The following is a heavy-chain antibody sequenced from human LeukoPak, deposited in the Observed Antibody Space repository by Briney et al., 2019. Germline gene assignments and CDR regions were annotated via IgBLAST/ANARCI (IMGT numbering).Heavy chain of an antibody. V-gene: IGHV3-23*01. CDR1: GFTFSCYA. J-gene: IGHJ5*02. Sequence: GGSLRLSCAASGFTFSCYAMSWVRQAPGKGLEWVSAISGSGGSTYYADSVKGRFTISRDNSKNTLYLQMNSLRAEDTAVYYCAKDWGMVRGVLNWFDPWGQGTLVTVSS. D-gene: IGHD3-10*01. CDR2: ISGSGGST. CDR3: AKDWGMVRGVLNWFDP.